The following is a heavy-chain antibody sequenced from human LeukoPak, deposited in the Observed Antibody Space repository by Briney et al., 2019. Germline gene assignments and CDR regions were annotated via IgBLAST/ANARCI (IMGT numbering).Heavy chain of an antibody. Sequence: GGSLRHSCAGSGFMLSSYWMSWVRQAPGKGLEWVANIKQDGSEKYYVDSVKGRFTISRDNAKNSLYLQMNRLRAEDTAVYYCAREGSQSASATYPGNDWGQGTLVTVSS. J-gene: IGHJ4*02. CDR1: GFMLSSYW. CDR2: IKQDGSEK. CDR3: AREGSQSASATYPGND. D-gene: IGHD3-10*01. V-gene: IGHV3-7*01.